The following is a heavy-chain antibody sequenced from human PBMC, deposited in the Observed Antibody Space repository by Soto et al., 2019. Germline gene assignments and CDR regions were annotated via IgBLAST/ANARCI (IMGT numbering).Heavy chain of an antibody. CDR1: GFPFSIYS. Sequence: EVQLVESGGGLVQPGGSLRLTCVASGFPFSIYSMNWVRQAPGKGLEWSSYITSDTNTIKYADSVKGRFTISRDNAKNLVYVQVISLRDDDTAVYFCARSVEGHFDYWGQGTVVTVSS. CDR3: ARSVEGHFDY. CDR2: ITSDTNTI. D-gene: IGHD6-19*01. V-gene: IGHV3-48*02. J-gene: IGHJ4*02.